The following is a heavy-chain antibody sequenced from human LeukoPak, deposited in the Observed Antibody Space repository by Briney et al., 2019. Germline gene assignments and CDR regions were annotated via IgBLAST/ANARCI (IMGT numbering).Heavy chain of an antibody. CDR1: GYTFTSYD. D-gene: IGHD3-22*01. V-gene: IGHV1-8*01. Sequence: ASVKVSCKASGYTFTSYDINWVRQATGQGLEWMGWMNPNSGNTGYAQKFQGRVTMTRNTSISTAYMELRSLRSDDTAVYYCARARDSSGYYKPNWYFDLWGRGTLVTVSS. CDR2: MNPNSGNT. CDR3: ARARDSSGYYKPNWYFDL. J-gene: IGHJ2*01.